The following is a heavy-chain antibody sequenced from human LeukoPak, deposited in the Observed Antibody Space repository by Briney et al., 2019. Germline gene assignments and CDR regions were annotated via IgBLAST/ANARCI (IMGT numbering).Heavy chain of an antibody. Sequence: ASVKVSCKATGYTFTNYAMHWVRQAPGQRLEWMGWINVGNGNTKYPQKFQGRVTITRDTSASSAYMQLSSLRSEDTAVYYCARKTYGDYVYFDLWGRGTLVTVSS. CDR3: ARKTYGDYVYFDL. CDR1: GYTFTNYA. D-gene: IGHD4-17*01. V-gene: IGHV1-3*01. CDR2: INVGNGNT. J-gene: IGHJ2*01.